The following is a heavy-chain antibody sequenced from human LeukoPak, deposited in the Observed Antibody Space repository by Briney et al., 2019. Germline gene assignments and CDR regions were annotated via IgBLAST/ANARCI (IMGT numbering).Heavy chain of an antibody. J-gene: IGHJ4*02. CDR2: IYTSGST. D-gene: IGHD7-27*01. CDR1: GGSISSSSYY. V-gene: IGHV4-61*02. Sequence: TASETLSLTCTVSGGSISSSSYYWSWIRQPAGKGLEWIGRIYTSGSTNYNPSLKSRVTISLDTSKNQFSLSLRSVTAADTAVYYSARKRPWGLSWYFDYWGQGTLVTVSS. CDR3: ARKRPWGLSWYFDY.